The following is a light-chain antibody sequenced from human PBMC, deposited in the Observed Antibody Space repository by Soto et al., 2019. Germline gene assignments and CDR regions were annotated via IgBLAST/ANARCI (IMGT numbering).Light chain of an antibody. CDR2: DAS. J-gene: IGKJ1*01. CDR1: QSVSSY. CDR3: QKRSHWPLPT. Sequence: EIVLTQSPATLSLSPGERATLSCRASQSVSSYLAWYQQEPGQAPRLLIYDASNRATGIPARFSGSGSGTDFTLTISSLEPEDCAVYYCQKRSHWPLPTFAQGPKAAIK. V-gene: IGKV3-11*01.